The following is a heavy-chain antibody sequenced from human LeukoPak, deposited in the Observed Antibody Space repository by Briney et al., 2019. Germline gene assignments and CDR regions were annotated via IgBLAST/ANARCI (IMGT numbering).Heavy chain of an antibody. CDR2: IYYSGST. D-gene: IGHD6-13*01. J-gene: IGHJ4*02. CDR3: ARRRSRSRYGY. V-gene: IGHV4-39*01. CDR1: GGSISSSSYY. Sequence: SETLSLTCTVSGGSISSSSYYWGWIRQPPGKGLEWIGSIYYSGSTYYNPSLKSRVTISVDTSKNQFSLKLSSVTAADTAVYYCARRRSRSRYGYWGQGTLVTVSS.